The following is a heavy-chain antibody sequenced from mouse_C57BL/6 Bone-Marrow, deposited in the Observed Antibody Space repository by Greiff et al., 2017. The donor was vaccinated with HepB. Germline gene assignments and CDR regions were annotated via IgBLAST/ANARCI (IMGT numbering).Heavy chain of an antibody. CDR1: GFTFSDAW. V-gene: IGHV6-6*01. CDR2: IRNKANNHAT. CDR3: TRPNYYSNSWFAY. J-gene: IGHJ3*01. Sequence: EVHLVESGGGLVQPGGSMKLSCAASGFTFSDAWMDWVRQSPEKGLEWVAEIRNKANNHATYYAESVKGRFTISRDDSKSSVYLQMNSLRAEDTGIYYCTRPNYYSNSWFAYWGQGTLVTVSA. D-gene: IGHD2-5*01.